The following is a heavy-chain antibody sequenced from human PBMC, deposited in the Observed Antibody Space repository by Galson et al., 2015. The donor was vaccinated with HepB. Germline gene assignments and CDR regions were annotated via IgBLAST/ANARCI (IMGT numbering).Heavy chain of an antibody. J-gene: IGHJ6*03. CDR2: IYYSGST. V-gene: IGHV4-31*03. CDR1: GGSISSGGYY. CDR3: ARDSRSDYMDV. Sequence: TLSLTCTVSGGSISSGGYYWSWIRQHPGKGLEWIGYIYYSGSTYYNPSLKRRVTISRDNSKNTLYPQMNSLRAEDTAVYYCARDSRSDYMDVWGKGTTVTVSS.